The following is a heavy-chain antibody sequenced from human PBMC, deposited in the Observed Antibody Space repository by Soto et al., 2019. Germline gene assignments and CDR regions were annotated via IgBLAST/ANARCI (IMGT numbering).Heavy chain of an antibody. CDR2: IYYSGST. D-gene: IGHD3-10*01. V-gene: IGHV4-30-2*03. CDR3: ASYASGTYPFFDQ. CDR1: GGSISSGGYY. J-gene: IGHJ4*02. Sequence: SETLSLTCAVSGGSISSGGYYWSWIRQPPGRGLEWIGSIYYSGSTYYNPSLMSRVSISVDTSKNLFSLMLTSVTTADTAVYYCASYASGTYPFFDQWGRGTLVTVSS.